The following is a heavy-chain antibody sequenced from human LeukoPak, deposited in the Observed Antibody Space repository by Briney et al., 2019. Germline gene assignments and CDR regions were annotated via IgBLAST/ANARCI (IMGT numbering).Heavy chain of an antibody. CDR1: GFTFTSYE. CDR2: ISSSGSTR. Sequence: QPGGSLRLSCAASGFTFTSYEMNWVRQTPGKGLEWVSYISSSGSTRYYADSVKGRFTLSRDNAKESLYLQMNSLRAEDTAVYYCAREALTETTFGPYDYWGQGTLVTVSS. J-gene: IGHJ4*02. V-gene: IGHV3-48*03. CDR3: AREALTETTFGPYDY. D-gene: IGHD4-17*01.